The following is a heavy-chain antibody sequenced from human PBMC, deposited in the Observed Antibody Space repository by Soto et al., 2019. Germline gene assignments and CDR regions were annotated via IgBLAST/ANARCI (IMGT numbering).Heavy chain of an antibody. D-gene: IGHD3-10*01. CDR1: GFTVSSNY. Sequence: EVQLVESGGGLVQPGGSLRLSCAASGFTVSSNYMSWVRQAPGKGLEWVSVIYSGGSTCYADSVKGRFTISRDNSKNTLYLQMNSLRAEDTAVYYCARDMVRGLYPEYFQHWGQGTLVTVSS. CDR3: ARDMVRGLYPEYFQH. CDR2: IYSGGST. J-gene: IGHJ1*01. V-gene: IGHV3-66*01.